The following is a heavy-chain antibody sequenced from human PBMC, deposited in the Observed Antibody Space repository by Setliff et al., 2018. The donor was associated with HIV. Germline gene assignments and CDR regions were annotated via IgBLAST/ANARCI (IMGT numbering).Heavy chain of an antibody. V-gene: IGHV3-74*01. D-gene: IGHD2-2*01. CDR3: AREAGKYQVLSPGSWFDP. J-gene: IGHJ5*02. Sequence: GGSLRLSCAASGFTFSKYWMHWVRQAPGRGLVWLSRINSDGRSTTYADFVKGRFTISRDNSKNTLYLQMNDLRSVDTAVYSCAREAGKYQVLSPGSWFDPWGHGTLVTVSS. CDR1: GFTFSKYW. CDR2: INSDGRST.